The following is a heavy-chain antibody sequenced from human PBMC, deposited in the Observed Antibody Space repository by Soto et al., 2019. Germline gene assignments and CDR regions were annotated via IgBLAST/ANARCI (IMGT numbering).Heavy chain of an antibody. J-gene: IGHJ4*02. CDR3: AKFREQLVAEYYFHH. CDR2: ISGSGGAT. Sequence: EVQLLQSGGGLVQPGGSLRLSCEASGFTFNTYTMAWVRQAPGKGLEWVSAISGSGGATFYADSVKGRFAISRDNSRNTLYLQMNSLRAEDTAVYFCAKFREQLVAEYYFHHWGQGALVTVSS. D-gene: IGHD1-1*01. V-gene: IGHV3-23*01. CDR1: GFTFNTYT.